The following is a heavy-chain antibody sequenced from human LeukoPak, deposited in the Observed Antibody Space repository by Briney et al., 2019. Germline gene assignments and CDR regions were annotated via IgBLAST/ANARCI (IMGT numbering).Heavy chain of an antibody. CDR1: GGSISSYY. CDR2: IYTSGYT. CDR3: ARFPIVGATDY. D-gene: IGHD1-26*01. V-gene: IGHV4-4*07. Sequence: SETLSLTCTVSGGSISSYYWSWIRQPAGKGLEWIGRIYTSGYTYYNPSLESRITMSVDTSKNQFSLRLSSVTAADTAVYYCARFPIVGATDYWGQGTLVTVSS. J-gene: IGHJ4*02.